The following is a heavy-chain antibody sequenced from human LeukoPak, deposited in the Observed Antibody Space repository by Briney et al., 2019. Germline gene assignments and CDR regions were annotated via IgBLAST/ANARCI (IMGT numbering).Heavy chain of an antibody. V-gene: IGHV1-69*13. CDR1: GGTFSSYA. D-gene: IGHD3-3*01. CDR2: IIPTFGTA. J-gene: IGHJ4*02. Sequence: SVKVSCKASGGTFSSYAISWVRQAPGQGLEWMGGIIPTFGTANYAQKFQGRVTITADESTSTAYMELSSLRSEDTAVYYCARDYYDFWSGYEGPFDYWGQGTLVTVSS. CDR3: ARDYYDFWSGYEGPFDY.